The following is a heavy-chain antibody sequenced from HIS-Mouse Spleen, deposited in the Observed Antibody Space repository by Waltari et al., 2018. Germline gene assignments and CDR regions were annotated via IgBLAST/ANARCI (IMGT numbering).Heavy chain of an antibody. D-gene: IGHD6-13*01. J-gene: IGHJ2*01. CDR1: GGSISSSSYY. Sequence: QLQLQESGPGLVKPSETLSLTCTVPGGSISSSSYYWGWIRQPPGKGLEWIESIYYSGSTYYNPSLKSRVTISVDTSKNQFSLKLSSVTAADTAVYYCAREIPYSSSWYDWYFDLWGRGTLVTVSS. CDR2: IYYSGST. V-gene: IGHV4-39*07. CDR3: AREIPYSSSWYDWYFDL.